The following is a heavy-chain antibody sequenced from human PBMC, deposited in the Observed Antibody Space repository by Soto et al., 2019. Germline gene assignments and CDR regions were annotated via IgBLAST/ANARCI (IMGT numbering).Heavy chain of an antibody. CDR3: ARESDYCTNGVCYVDP. J-gene: IGHJ5*02. CDR2: IYYSGST. D-gene: IGHD2-8*01. Sequence: KPSETLSLTCTVSGGSISSGGYYWSWIRQHPGKGLEWIGYIYYSGSTYYNPSLKSRVTISVDTSKNQFSLKLSSVTAADTAVYYCARESDYCTNGVCYVDPWGQGTLVTVSS. V-gene: IGHV4-31*03. CDR1: GGSISSGGYY.